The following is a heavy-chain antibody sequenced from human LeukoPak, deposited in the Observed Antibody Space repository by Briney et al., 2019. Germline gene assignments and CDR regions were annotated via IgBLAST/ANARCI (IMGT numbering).Heavy chain of an antibody. V-gene: IGHV4-4*07. D-gene: IGHD6-19*01. Sequence: SETLSLTCTVSGGSIGSHYWSWIRQPAGKGLEWIGHISTSGSAKYNPSLKSRVTISVDTSKNQFSLKLSSVTAADTAVYYCARGVIAVAGAYYYYYYYYMDVWGKGTTVTVSS. J-gene: IGHJ6*03. CDR1: GGSIGSHY. CDR2: ISTSGSA. CDR3: ARGVIAVAGAYYYYYYYYMDV.